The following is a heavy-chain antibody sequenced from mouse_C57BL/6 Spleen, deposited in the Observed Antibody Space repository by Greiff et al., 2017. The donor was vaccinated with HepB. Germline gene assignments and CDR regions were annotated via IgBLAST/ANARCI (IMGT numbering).Heavy chain of an antibody. CDR1: GYTFTSYW. Sequence: QVHVKQPGAELVKPGASVKLSCKASGYTFTSYWMHWVKQRPGQGLEWIGMIHPNSGSTNYNEKFKSKATLTVDKSSSTAYMQLSSLTSEDSAVYYCARNRGNYSNPRGFAMDYWGQGTSVTVSS. CDR2: IHPNSGST. J-gene: IGHJ4*01. CDR3: ARNRGNYSNPRGFAMDY. V-gene: IGHV1-64*01. D-gene: IGHD2-5*01.